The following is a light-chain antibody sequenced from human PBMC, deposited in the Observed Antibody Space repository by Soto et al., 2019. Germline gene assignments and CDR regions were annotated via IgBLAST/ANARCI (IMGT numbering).Light chain of an antibody. CDR3: NSYAGRDIGV. Sequence: QSALTQPPSASGSRGQSVTISCTGTSVDINYVSWFQQHPGTAPKPLICEVTKRPSGVPDRFSGSKSGNTASLTVSGLQDEDEADYYCNSYAGRDIGVFGGGTKVTVL. CDR1: SVDINY. V-gene: IGLV2-8*01. CDR2: EVT. J-gene: IGLJ3*02.